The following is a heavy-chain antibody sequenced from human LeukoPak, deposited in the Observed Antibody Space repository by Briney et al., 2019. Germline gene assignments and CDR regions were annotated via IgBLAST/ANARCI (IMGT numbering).Heavy chain of an antibody. J-gene: IGHJ4*02. Sequence: GGSLRLSCAASGFTFYNYAMAWVRQAPGKGLQWVSTITGGGGTTSYADSVKGRFTISRDNSKNTLYLQMNSLRAEDTAVYYCARIYGSGSYRPYYFDYWGQGTLVTVSS. V-gene: IGHV3-23*01. CDR1: GFTFYNYA. D-gene: IGHD3-10*01. CDR3: ARIYGSGSYRPYYFDY. CDR2: ITGGGGTT.